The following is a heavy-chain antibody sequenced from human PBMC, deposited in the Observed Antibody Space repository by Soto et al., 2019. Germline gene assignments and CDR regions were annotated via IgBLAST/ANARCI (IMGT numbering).Heavy chain of an antibody. Sequence: QLQLQESGPGLVKPSETLSLTCTVSGGSISSSSYYWGWIRQPPGKGLEWIGSIYYSGSTYYNPSLKSRVTISVDTSKNQFSLKLSSVTAADTAVYYCARHPRGSGWLDYWGQGTLVTVSS. V-gene: IGHV4-39*01. D-gene: IGHD6-19*01. J-gene: IGHJ4*02. CDR2: IYYSGST. CDR1: GGSISSSSYY. CDR3: ARHPRGSGWLDY.